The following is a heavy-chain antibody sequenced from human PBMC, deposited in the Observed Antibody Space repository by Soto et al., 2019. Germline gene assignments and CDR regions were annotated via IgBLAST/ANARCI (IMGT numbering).Heavy chain of an antibody. CDR3: ARSTTFGVVTISPFDY. CDR1: GYTITTYG. D-gene: IGHD3-3*01. J-gene: IGHJ4*02. V-gene: IGHV1-3*01. Sequence: ALVKVSCKASGYTITTYGMHWVRQAPGQRLEWMGWINAGNGNTKYSQKFQDRVTITRDTSASTAYMELSSLRSEDTAVYYCARSTTFGVVTISPFDYWGQGTLVTVYS. CDR2: INAGNGNT.